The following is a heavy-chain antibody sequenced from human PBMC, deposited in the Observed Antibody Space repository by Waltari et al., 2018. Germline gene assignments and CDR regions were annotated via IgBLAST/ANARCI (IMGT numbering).Heavy chain of an antibody. J-gene: IGHJ4*02. CDR3: ARPGRVGGGSLMGLDY. Sequence: QLQLQESGPGLVKPSETLSLTCSVSGGSISSTSYYWGWIRQPPGKGLEWIGIFSYDDNTYSNPSLKRRITISVDTSKNQFSLQLRSVTAADTAIYYCARPGRVGGGSLMGLDYWGQGTLVTVSS. CDR1: GGSISSTSYY. V-gene: IGHV4-39*01. D-gene: IGHD2-15*01. CDR2: FSYDDNT.